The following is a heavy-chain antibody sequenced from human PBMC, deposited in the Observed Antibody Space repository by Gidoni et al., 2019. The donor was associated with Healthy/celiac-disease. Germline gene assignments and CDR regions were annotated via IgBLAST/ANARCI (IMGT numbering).Heavy chain of an antibody. CDR1: GGSISSYY. J-gene: IGHJ5*02. CDR3: ASVKVDTGASWFDP. Sequence: QVQLKESGPGMVKPSEPLSLTCTVSGGSISSYYWSWIRQPPGKGLELIGYIYYSGSTTYNPSLKSRVTISVDTSKNQFSRKLSSVTAADTAVYYCASVKVDTGASWFDPWGQGTLVTVSS. CDR2: IYYSGST. V-gene: IGHV4-59*01. D-gene: IGHD5-18*01.